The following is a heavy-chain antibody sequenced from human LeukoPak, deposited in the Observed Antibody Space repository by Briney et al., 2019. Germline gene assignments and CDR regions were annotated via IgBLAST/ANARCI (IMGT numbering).Heavy chain of an antibody. D-gene: IGHD1-26*01. V-gene: IGHV3-23*01. CDR3: AKAEGGGSYFSY. Sequence: GGSLRLSCAASGFSISNDWMSWVRQAPGKGLEWVSAISGSGGSTYYADSVKGRFTISRDNSRNTLYLQMNSLRAEDTAVYYCAKAEGGGSYFSYWGQGTLVTVSS. J-gene: IGHJ4*02. CDR2: ISGSGGST. CDR1: GFSISNDW.